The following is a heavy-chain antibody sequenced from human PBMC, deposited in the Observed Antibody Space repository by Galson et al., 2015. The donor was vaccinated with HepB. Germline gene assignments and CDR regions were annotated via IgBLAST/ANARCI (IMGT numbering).Heavy chain of an antibody. CDR2: IRSKTYGGTT. CDR3: TRYYDFWSNYYLGDYYSGMDV. V-gene: IGHV3-49*04. CDR1: GFTFGDYA. D-gene: IGHD3-3*01. Sequence: SLRLSCAASGFTFGDYAMSWVRQAPGKGLEWVGFIRSKTYGGTTKYAASVKGRFTVSGDDSKSIAYLQMNSLKTEDTAVYYCTRYYDFWSNYYLGDYYSGMDVWGQGTSVTVSS. J-gene: IGHJ6*02.